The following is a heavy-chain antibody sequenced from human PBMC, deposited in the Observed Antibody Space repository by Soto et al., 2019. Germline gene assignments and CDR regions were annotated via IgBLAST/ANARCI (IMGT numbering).Heavy chain of an antibody. J-gene: IGHJ5*02. D-gene: IGHD2-2*01. Sequence: SLRLSCVASGFTFSSYGMHWVRQAPGKGLEWVAVISYDGSNKYYADSVKGRFTISRDNSKKTLYLQMNSLRAEDTAVYYCAKDNCISTSCYRLYNWFDPWGQGTLVTVSS. CDR2: ISYDGSNK. CDR3: AKDNCISTSCYRLYNWFDP. CDR1: GFTFSSYG. V-gene: IGHV3-30*18.